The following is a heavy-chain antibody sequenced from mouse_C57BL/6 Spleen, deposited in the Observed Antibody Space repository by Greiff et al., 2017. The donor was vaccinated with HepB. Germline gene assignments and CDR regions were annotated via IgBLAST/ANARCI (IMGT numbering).Heavy chain of an antibody. Sequence: QVQLQQPGAELVRPGSSVKLSCKASGYTFTSYWMHWVKQRPIQGLEWIGNIDPSDSETHYNQKFKDKATLTVDKSSSTAYMQLSSLTSEDSAVYYCARERSSGYVFAYWGQRTLVTVSA. CDR1: GYTFTSYW. CDR3: ARERSSGYVFAY. V-gene: IGHV1-52*01. CDR2: IDPSDSET. D-gene: IGHD3-2*02. J-gene: IGHJ3*01.